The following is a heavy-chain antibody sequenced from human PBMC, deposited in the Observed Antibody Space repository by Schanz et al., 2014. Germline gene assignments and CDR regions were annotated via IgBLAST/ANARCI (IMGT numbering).Heavy chain of an antibody. CDR1: GYTFTSFA. Sequence: QVQVIQSGPEVKKPGASVKVSCKASGYTFTSFAMNWVRQAPGQGLEWMGWINTNNGDPTYAQGFTGRFVFSLDTSVSTAYLQISSLKAEDTAVYYCARGGVVVVTAALNWFDPWGQGTLVTVSS. V-gene: IGHV7-4-1*02. J-gene: IGHJ5*02. CDR2: INTNNGDP. D-gene: IGHD2-15*01. CDR3: ARGGVVVVTAALNWFDP.